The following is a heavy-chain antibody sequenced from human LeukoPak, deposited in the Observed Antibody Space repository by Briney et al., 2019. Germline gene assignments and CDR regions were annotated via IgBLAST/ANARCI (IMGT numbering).Heavy chain of an antibody. V-gene: IGHV4-59*01. CDR3: ARAAQQLVRFDY. CDR2: IYYSGST. CDR1: GGSISSYY. J-gene: IGHJ4*02. D-gene: IGHD6-13*01. Sequence: PSETLSLTRTVSGGSISSYYWSWIRQPPGKGLEWIGYIYYSGSTNYNPSLKSRVTISVDTSKNQFSLKLSSVTAVDTAVYYCARAAQQLVRFDYWGQGTLVTVPS.